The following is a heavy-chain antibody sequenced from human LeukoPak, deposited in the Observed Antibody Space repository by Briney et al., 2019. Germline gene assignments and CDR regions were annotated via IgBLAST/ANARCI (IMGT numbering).Heavy chain of an antibody. CDR1: GFSFSNYV. D-gene: IGHD6-19*01. CDR2: IRSKAYGGTT. J-gene: IGHJ4*02. V-gene: IGHV3-49*04. CDR3: TRDHLKFQWLPPDY. Sequence: AGGSLRLSCAASGFSFSNYVINWVRQAPGKGLEWVGFIRSKAYGGTTEYAASVKGRFTISRDDSKSIAYLQMNSLKTEDTAVYYSTRDHLKFQWLPPDYWGQGTLVTVSS.